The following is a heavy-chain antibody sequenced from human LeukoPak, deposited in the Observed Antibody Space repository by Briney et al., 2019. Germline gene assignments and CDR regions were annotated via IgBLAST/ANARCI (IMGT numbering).Heavy chain of an antibody. CDR1: GGSFSSYY. CDR3: ARGFSH. J-gene: IGHJ4*02. V-gene: IGHV4-34*01. Sequence: PSETLSLTCAVYGGSFSSYYWSWLRQPPGEGLEWIGEINDSGGTTYNPSLKSRVIMSIATSKNQFSLKLTSVTAADTAVYYCARGFSHWGQGTLVTVSS. CDR2: INDSGGT.